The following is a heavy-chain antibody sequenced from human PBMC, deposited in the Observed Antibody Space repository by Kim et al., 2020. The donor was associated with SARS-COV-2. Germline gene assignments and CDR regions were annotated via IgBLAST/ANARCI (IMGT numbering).Heavy chain of an antibody. Sequence: DSVQGRFTISRDNSKNTLYLQMNSLRAEDTAVYYCAKDPIGSYDHFKVDYWGQGTLVTVSS. V-gene: IGHV3-23*01. J-gene: IGHJ4*02. D-gene: IGHD3-3*01. CDR3: AKDPIGSYDHFKVDY.